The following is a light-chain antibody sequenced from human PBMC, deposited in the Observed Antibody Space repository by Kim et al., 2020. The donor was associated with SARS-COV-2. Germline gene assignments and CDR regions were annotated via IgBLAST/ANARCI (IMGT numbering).Light chain of an antibody. CDR1: KLGDKY. CDR3: QAWDSSTWV. V-gene: IGLV3-1*01. J-gene: IGLJ3*02. Sequence: SYELTQPPSVSGSPGQTASITCSGDKLGDKYACWYQQKPGQSPVLVIYQDSKRPSGIPERFSGSNSGNTATLTISGTQAMDEADYYCQAWDSSTWVFGGG. CDR2: QDS.